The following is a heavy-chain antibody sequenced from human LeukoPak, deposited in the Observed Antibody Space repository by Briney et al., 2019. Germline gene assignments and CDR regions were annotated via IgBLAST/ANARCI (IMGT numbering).Heavy chain of an antibody. D-gene: IGHD2-15*01. CDR3: AKMALGYCSGGSCYDYFDY. CDR2: IYYSGST. Sequence: SETLSLTCTVSGGSISSYYWSWIRQPPGKGLKWIGYIYYSGSTNYNPSLKSRVTISVDTSKNQFSLKLSSVTAADTAVYYCAKMALGYCSGGSCYDYFDYWGQGTLVTVSS. V-gene: IGHV4-59*01. J-gene: IGHJ4*02. CDR1: GGSISSYY.